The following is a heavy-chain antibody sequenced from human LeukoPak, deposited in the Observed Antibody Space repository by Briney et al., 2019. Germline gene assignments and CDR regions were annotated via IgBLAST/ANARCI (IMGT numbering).Heavy chain of an antibody. Sequence: PSETLSLTCAVYGGSFSGYYWGWIRQPPGKGLERIGEINHSGSTNYNPSLKSRVTISVDTSKNQFSLKLSSVTAADTAVYYCARWLFDYWGQGTLVTVSS. J-gene: IGHJ4*02. D-gene: IGHD5-12*01. CDR3: ARWLFDY. CDR2: INHSGST. V-gene: IGHV4-34*01. CDR1: GGSFSGYY.